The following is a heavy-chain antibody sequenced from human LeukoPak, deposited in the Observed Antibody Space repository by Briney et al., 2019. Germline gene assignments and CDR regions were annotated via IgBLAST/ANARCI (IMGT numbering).Heavy chain of an antibody. J-gene: IGHJ6*02. V-gene: IGHV3-23*01. Sequence: GGSLRLSCAASGFTFSSYAMSWVRQAPGKGLEWVSAISGSGGSTYYADSVKGRFTISRDNSKNTLYLQMNSLRAEGTAVYYCARGRGYYDFWKYGMDVWGQGTTVTVSS. CDR3: ARGRGYYDFWKYGMDV. CDR2: ISGSGGST. D-gene: IGHD3-3*01. CDR1: GFTFSSYA.